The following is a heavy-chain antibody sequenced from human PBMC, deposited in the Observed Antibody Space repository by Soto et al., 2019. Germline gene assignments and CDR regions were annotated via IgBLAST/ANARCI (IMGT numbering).Heavy chain of an antibody. Sequence: PSETLSLTCTVSGGSISSYYWSWIRQPPGKGLEWIGYIYYSGSTNYNPSLKSRVTISVDTSKNQFSLKLSSVTAADTAVYYCARGRGPYDFWSGYFFDYWGQGTLVTVSS. D-gene: IGHD3-3*01. CDR1: GGSISSYY. J-gene: IGHJ4*02. CDR2: IYYSGST. V-gene: IGHV4-59*12. CDR3: ARGRGPYDFWSGYFFDY.